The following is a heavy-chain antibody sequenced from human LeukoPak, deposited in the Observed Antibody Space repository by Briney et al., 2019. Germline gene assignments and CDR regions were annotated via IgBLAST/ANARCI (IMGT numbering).Heavy chain of an antibody. V-gene: IGHV3-23*01. J-gene: IGHJ4*02. D-gene: IGHD3-10*01. CDR3: AKRGPIGQVDY. Sequence: GGSLRLSCAVSGFIFKDFPMTWVRQAPGKGLEWLSGISAGGDLTFHADSLKGRFTISRDNYKNTLYLQMNSLRAEDTAVYYCAKRGPIGQVDYWGQGTLVTVSS. CDR1: GFIFKDFP. CDR2: ISAGGDLT.